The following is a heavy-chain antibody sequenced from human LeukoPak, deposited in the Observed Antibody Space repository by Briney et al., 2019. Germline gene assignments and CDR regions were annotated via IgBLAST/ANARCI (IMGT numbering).Heavy chain of an antibody. V-gene: IGHV3-30*04. CDR3: ARVARGGIVVVPAAMHY. Sequence: GGSLRLSCAASGFTFSSYAMHWVRQAPGKGLEWVAVISYDGSNKYYADSVKGRFTISGDNSKNTLYLQMNSLRAEDTAVYYCARVARGGIVVVPAAMHYWGQGTLVTVSS. D-gene: IGHD2-2*01. CDR1: GFTFSSYA. CDR2: ISYDGSNK. J-gene: IGHJ4*02.